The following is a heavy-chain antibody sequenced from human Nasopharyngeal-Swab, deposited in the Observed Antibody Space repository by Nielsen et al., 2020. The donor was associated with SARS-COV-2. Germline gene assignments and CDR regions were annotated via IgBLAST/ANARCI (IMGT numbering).Heavy chain of an antibody. J-gene: IGHJ6*02. D-gene: IGHD3-3*01. CDR3: ARGAPNYDLWSGYYYYYGMDV. CDR2: INHSGCT. V-gene: IGHV4-34*01. Sequence: PGKGLEWIGEINHSGCTNYNPSLKSRVTISVDTSKNQFSLKLSSVTAADTAVYYCARGAPNYDLWSGYYYYYGMDVWGQGTTVTVSS.